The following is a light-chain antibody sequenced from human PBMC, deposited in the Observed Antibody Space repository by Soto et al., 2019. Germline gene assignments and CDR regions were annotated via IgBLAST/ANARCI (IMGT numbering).Light chain of an antibody. V-gene: IGKV3-11*01. CDR2: DAS. Sequence: EMVLTQSPATLSLSPGEIATLSCRASQSVSTYLVWYQQKPGQAPRLLIYDASNRATGIPARFSGSGSGTDFTLTISSLGPEDFAVYYCQQRSSWPRTFGQGTKVEIK. CDR3: QQRSSWPRT. CDR1: QSVSTY. J-gene: IGKJ1*01.